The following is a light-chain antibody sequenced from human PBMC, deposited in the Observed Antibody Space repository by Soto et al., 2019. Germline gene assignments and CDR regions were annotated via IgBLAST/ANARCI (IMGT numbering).Light chain of an antibody. CDR1: QSVSTN. V-gene: IGKV3-15*01. CDR2: GAS. Sequence: EIVMTQSPATLSGSPGERVTHSCRASQSVSTNVAWYQQKPGQAPRLLLYGASTRATGLPARFSGSGSGTEFTLTISSLQSEDFAVYYCQHYHDWPPRTFGQGTKVDIK. CDR3: QHYHDWPPRT. J-gene: IGKJ1*01.